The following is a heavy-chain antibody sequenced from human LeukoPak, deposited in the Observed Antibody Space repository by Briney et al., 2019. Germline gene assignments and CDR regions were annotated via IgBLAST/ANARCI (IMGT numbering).Heavy chain of an antibody. V-gene: IGHV4-39*07. J-gene: IGHJ6*03. Sequence: PSETLSLTCTVSGGSISSSSYYWGWIRQPPGKGLEWIGSIYYSGSTYYNPSLKSRVTISVDTSKNQFSLKLSSVTAADTAVYYCARDVYYDSSGYYSSSHNYYYYYMDVWGKGTTVTVSS. CDR1: GGSISSSSYY. CDR2: IYYSGST. CDR3: ARDVYYDSSGYYSSSHNYYYYYMDV. D-gene: IGHD3-22*01.